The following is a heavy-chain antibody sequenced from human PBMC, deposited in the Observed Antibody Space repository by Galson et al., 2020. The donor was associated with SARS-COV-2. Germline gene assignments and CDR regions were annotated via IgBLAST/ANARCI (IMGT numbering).Heavy chain of an antibody. CDR2: IHNDGST. CDR3: AEVDWNNWFHP. D-gene: IGHD2-21*01. J-gene: IGHJ5*02. CDR1: GGSISRGGYY. V-gene: IGHV4-61*08. Sequence: SETLSLTCTVSGGSISRGGYYWTWIRQSPGKGLEWIGEIHNDGSTKYNPSLESRVTISIDTSKNQFSLKMTSVTAADTAQYYCAEVDWNNWFHPWGQGTLVTVSS.